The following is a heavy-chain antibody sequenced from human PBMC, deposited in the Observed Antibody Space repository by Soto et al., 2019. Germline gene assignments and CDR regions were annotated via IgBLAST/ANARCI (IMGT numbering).Heavy chain of an antibody. D-gene: IGHD3-16*01. V-gene: IGHV4-34*01. CDR2: LNHSGST. CDR3: ARIMSPRGGYYYYGMDV. CDR1: GGSFSGYY. Sequence: SGTLSLTCAVYGGSFSGYYWCWIRQPPGKGLEWIGELNHSGSTNYNPSLKSRVTISVDTSKNQFPLKLSSVTAADTAVYYCARIMSPRGGYYYYGMDVWGQGITVTVSS. J-gene: IGHJ6*02.